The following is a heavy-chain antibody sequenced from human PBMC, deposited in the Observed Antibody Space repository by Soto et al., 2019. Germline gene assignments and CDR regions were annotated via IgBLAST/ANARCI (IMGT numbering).Heavy chain of an antibody. J-gene: IGHJ6*02. Sequence: GASVKVSCKASGYTFTSYYMHWVRQAPGQGLEWMGIINPSGGSTSYAQKFQGRVTMTRDTSTSTVYMELSSLRSEDTAVYYCARVANDETIFGVVSSDYYYGMDVWGQGTTVTVSS. CDR1: GYTFTSYY. CDR2: INPSGGST. D-gene: IGHD3-3*01. V-gene: IGHV1-46*01. CDR3: ARVANDETIFGVVSSDYYYGMDV.